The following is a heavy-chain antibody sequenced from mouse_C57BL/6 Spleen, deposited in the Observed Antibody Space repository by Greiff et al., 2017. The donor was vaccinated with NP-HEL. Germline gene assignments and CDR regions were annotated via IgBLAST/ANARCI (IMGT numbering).Heavy chain of an antibody. D-gene: IGHD1-1*01. V-gene: IGHV1-15*01. CDR2: IDPETGGT. CDR3: TRDYYYGSSYLPYAMDY. CDR1: GYTFTDYE. J-gene: IGHJ4*01. Sequence: VQLQQSGAELVRPGASVTLSCKASGYTFTDYEMHWVKQTPVHGLEWIGAIDPETGGTAYNQKFKGKAILTADKSSSTAYMELRSLTSEDSAVYYCTRDYYYGSSYLPYAMDYWGQGTSVTVSS.